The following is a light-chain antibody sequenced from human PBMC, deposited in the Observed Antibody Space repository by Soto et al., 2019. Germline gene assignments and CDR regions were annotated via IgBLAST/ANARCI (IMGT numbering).Light chain of an antibody. CDR2: GNS. CDR1: SSNIGAGYD. J-gene: IGLJ3*02. V-gene: IGLV1-40*01. Sequence: QSVLTQPPSVSGAPGQRVTISCTGSSSNIGAGYDVHWYQQLPGTAPKLLIYGNSNRPSGVPDRFSGSKSGTSASLAITGLGAEDEADYYCQSYASSLSGWVFGGGTKLTVL. CDR3: QSYASSLSGWV.